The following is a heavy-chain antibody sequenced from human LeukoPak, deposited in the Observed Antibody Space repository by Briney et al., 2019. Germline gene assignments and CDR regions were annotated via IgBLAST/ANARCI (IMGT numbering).Heavy chain of an antibody. CDR2: INPNSGGT. Sequence: ASVKVSCKASGYTFTGYYMHWVRQAPGQGLEWMGWINPNSGGTNYAQKFQGRVTMTRDTSISTAYMELSRLRSDDTAVYYCARDRIAAAGIFPTGDWGQGTLVTVSS. CDR3: ARDRIAAAGIFPTGD. D-gene: IGHD6-13*01. V-gene: IGHV1-2*02. CDR1: GYTFTGYY. J-gene: IGHJ4*02.